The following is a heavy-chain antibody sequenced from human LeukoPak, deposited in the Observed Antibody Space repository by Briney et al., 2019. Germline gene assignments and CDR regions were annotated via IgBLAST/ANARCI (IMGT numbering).Heavy chain of an antibody. J-gene: IGHJ5*02. Sequence: KPSQTLSPTRAVYGGSLSGYYCGSIRQPPGKRLEWIGGIYYSGSTYYNPSLKSRVTISLDTSKNQFSLKLSSVTAADTAVHFKLSYYYDSSYFDPWGQGTLVTVSS. CDR1: GGSLSGYY. V-gene: IGHV4-34*01. CDR3: LSYYYDSSYFDP. D-gene: IGHD3-22*01. CDR2: IYYSGST.